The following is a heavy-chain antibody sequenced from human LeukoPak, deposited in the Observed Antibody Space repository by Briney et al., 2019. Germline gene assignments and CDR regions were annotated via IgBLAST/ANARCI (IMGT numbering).Heavy chain of an antibody. Sequence: PGGSLRLSCAASGFTFSDYYMSWIRQAPGKGLEWVSYISSSGSTIYYADSVKGRFTISRDNAKNSLYLQMNSLRAEDTAVYYCARDFRSRIAVAGNHYFDYWAREPWSPSPQ. V-gene: IGHV3-11*01. J-gene: IGHJ4*02. CDR3: ARDFRSRIAVAGNHYFDY. CDR1: GFTFSDYY. D-gene: IGHD6-19*01. CDR2: ISSSGSTI.